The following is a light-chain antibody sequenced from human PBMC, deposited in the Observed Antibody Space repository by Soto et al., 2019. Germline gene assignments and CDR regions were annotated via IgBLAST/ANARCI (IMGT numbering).Light chain of an antibody. V-gene: IGLV2-8*01. CDR1: SSDVGYYGY. J-gene: IGLJ1*01. CDR2: EVT. CDR3: SSYAGSNNFV. Sequence: QSALTQPPSASGFPGQSVTISCTGTSSDVGYYGYVSWYQHHPGKAPKLVIYEVTKRPSGVPDRVSASKSGNTASLTVSGLRAEDEADYYCSSYAGSNNFVFGSGTKVTVL.